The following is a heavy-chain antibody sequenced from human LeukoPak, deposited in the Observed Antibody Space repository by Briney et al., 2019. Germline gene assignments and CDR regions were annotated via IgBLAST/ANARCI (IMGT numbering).Heavy chain of an antibody. D-gene: IGHD6-19*01. Sequence: QPGGSLRLSCAASGFTFIDYDMHWVRHVIGKGLEWVSAIGIRGDTHYSGSVKGRFTISRENAESSLYLQMNSLRAEDTAVYYCARGGIQVSGIDEFDYWGQGTLVTVSS. J-gene: IGHJ4*02. CDR2: IGIRGDT. CDR1: GFTFIDYD. V-gene: IGHV3-13*01. CDR3: ARGGIQVSGIDEFDY.